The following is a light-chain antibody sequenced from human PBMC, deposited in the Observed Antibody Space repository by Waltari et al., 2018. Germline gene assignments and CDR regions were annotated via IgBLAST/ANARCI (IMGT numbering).Light chain of an antibody. Sequence: DIVMTQSPDSLAVSLGGRATINCKASQSVLYTANNKNFLTWYQQKPGQPPKLLIYWASTRESGVPDRFSVSGSGTDFTLTISSLQAEDVAVYYCQQFHSTPVTFGQGTKLEIK. CDR3: QQFHSTPVT. CDR2: WAS. J-gene: IGKJ2*01. CDR1: QSVLYTANNKNF. V-gene: IGKV4-1*01.